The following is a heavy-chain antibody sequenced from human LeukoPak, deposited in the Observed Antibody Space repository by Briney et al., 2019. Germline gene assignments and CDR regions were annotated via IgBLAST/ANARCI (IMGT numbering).Heavy chain of an antibody. CDR1: GGSFSGYY. V-gene: IGHV4-34*01. Sequence: SETLSLTCAVYGGSFSGYYRSWIRQPPGKGLEWIGEINHSGSTNYNPSLKSRVTISVDTSKNQFSLKLSSVTAADTAVYYCARGRGAAAGRIVTFDYWGQGTLVTVSS. CDR3: ARGRGAAAGRIVTFDY. J-gene: IGHJ4*02. D-gene: IGHD6-13*01. CDR2: INHSGST.